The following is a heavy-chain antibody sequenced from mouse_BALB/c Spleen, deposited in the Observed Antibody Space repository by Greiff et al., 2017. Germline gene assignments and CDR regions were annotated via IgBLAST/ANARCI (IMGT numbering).Heavy chain of an antibody. J-gene: IGHJ1*01. CDR1: GFTFSSYA. Sequence: EVQVVESGGGLVKPGGSLKLSCAASGFTFSSYAMSWVRQSPEKRLEWVAEISSGGSYTYYPDTVTGRFTISRNNAKNTLCLEMSSVRSEDTAMYYCARDDYFEVWGAGTTVTVSS. CDR2: ISSGGSYT. CDR3: ARDDYFEV. V-gene: IGHV5-9-4*01.